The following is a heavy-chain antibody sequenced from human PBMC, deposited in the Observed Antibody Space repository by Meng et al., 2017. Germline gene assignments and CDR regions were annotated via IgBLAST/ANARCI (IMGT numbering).Heavy chain of an antibody. CDR2: IYYSGST. V-gene: IGHV4-39*07. J-gene: IGHJ5*02. CDR1: GGSISSSSYH. D-gene: IGHD4-17*01. Sequence: QLPWREPGPGLVQPSEPLSLTCTVSGGSISSSSYHGGWIRQPPGKGLEWIGSIYYSGSTYYNPSLKSRVTISVDTSKNQFSLKLSSVTAADTAVYYCARGHNDYGDYPNWFDPWGQGTLVTVSS. CDR3: ARGHNDYGDYPNWFDP.